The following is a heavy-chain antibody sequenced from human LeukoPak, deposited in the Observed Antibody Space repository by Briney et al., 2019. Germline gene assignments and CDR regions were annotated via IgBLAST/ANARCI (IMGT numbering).Heavy chain of an antibody. CDR2: ISAYNGNT. CDR1: GYTFTSYG. D-gene: IGHD6-13*01. J-gene: IGHJ5*02. Sequence: ASVKVSCKASGYTFTSYGISWVRQAPGQGLEWMGWISAYNGNTNYAQKLQGRVTTTTDTSTSTAYMELRSLRSDDTAVYYCARVLGIAAAGHNWFDPWGQGTLVTVSS. V-gene: IGHV1-18*01. CDR3: ARVLGIAAAGHNWFDP.